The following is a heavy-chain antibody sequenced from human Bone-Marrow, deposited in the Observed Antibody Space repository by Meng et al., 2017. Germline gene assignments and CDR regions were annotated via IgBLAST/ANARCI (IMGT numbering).Heavy chain of an antibody. Sequence: GGSLRPSCAASGFTFSSFWMSWVRQAPGKGLEWVANIKQDGSEKYYVDSVKGRFTISRDNAKNSLYLQMNSLRAEDTAVYYCARTGGSSFYYDSSGYRYYFDYWGQGTLVTVSS. V-gene: IGHV3-7*01. D-gene: IGHD3-22*01. J-gene: IGHJ4*02. CDR1: GFTFSSFW. CDR3: ARTGGSSFYYDSSGYRYYFDY. CDR2: IKQDGSEK.